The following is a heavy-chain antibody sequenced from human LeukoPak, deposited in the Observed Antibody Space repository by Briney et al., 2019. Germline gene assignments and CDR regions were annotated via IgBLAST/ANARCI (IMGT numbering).Heavy chain of an antibody. CDR1: GYTFTSYG. Sequence: GASVKVSCKASGYTFTSYGISWVRQAPGQGLEWMGWISAYNGNTNYAQKLQGRVTMTTDTSTSTAYMELRSLRSDDTAVYYCARTLDYYDSSGYYYPAFDIWGQGTMVTVSS. V-gene: IGHV1-18*01. CDR3: ARTLDYYDSSGYYYPAFDI. CDR2: ISAYNGNT. J-gene: IGHJ3*02. D-gene: IGHD3-22*01.